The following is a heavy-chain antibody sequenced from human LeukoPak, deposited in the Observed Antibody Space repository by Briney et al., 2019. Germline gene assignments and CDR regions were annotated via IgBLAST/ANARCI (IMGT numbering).Heavy chain of an antibody. CDR3: ARDRVFVDTGMVAPIQYFDY. J-gene: IGHJ4*02. Sequence: PGGSLRLSCAASGFTFSSYDMNWVRQAPGKGLEWVSYISSSSSTIYYADSVKGRFTISRDNAKNSLYLQMNSLRDEDTAVYYCARDRVFVDTGMVAPIQYFDYWGQGTLVTVSS. D-gene: IGHD5-18*01. V-gene: IGHV3-48*02. CDR1: GFTFSSYD. CDR2: ISSSSSTI.